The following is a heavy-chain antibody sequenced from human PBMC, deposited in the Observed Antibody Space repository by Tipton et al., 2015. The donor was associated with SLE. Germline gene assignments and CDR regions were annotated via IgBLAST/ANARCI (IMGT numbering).Heavy chain of an antibody. V-gene: IGHV4-59*05. J-gene: IGHJ2*01. CDR2: IYYGGST. CDR1: GASMRSYY. D-gene: IGHD3-22*01. CDR3: ARPGYYDSSGYFFLWYFDL. Sequence: TLSLTCTVSGASMRSYYWSWIRQPPGKGLEWIGSIYYGGSTYYNPSLKSRVTISVDTSKNQFSLKLISVTAADTAVYYCARPGYYDSSGYFFLWYFDLWGRGTLVTVSS.